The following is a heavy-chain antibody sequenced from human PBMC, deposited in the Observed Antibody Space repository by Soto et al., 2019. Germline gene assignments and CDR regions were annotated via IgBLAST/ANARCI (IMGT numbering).Heavy chain of an antibody. CDR3: ARVVISAAATRNWFDP. J-gene: IGHJ5*02. V-gene: IGHV1-69*01. CDR2: IIPIFGTA. Sequence: QVQLVQSGAEVKKPGSSVKVSCKASGGTFSSYAISWVRQAPGQGLEWMGGIIPIFGTANYAQKFQGRVTITADESTSTAYMEVSSLRSEDTAVYYCARVVISAAATRNWFDPWGQGTLVTVSS. CDR1: GGTFSSYA. D-gene: IGHD6-13*01.